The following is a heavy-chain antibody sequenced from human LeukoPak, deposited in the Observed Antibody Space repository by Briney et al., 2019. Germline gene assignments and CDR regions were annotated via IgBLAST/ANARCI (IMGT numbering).Heavy chain of an antibody. V-gene: IGHV3-15*01. J-gene: IGHJ4*02. D-gene: IGHD5-12*01. CDR2: IKSKADGGTT. CDR1: GFTFSNAW. CDR3: ATNSDYEGLFAY. Sequence: GGPLRLSCAASGFTFSNAWMSWVRQAPGKGLEWVGRIKSKADGGTTDYAAPVKGRFTISRDDSENTLYLQMNSLKTEDTAVYDCATNSDYEGLFAYWGQGSLVTVSS.